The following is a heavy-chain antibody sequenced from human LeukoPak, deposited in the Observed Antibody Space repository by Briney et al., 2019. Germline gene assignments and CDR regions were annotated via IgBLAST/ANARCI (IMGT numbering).Heavy chain of an antibody. CDR2: IKQGGTEK. D-gene: IGHD3-10*01. CDR1: GFTFSTYW. J-gene: IGHJ3*02. V-gene: IGHV3-7*01. Sequence: GGSLRLSCAASGFTFSTYWMTWVRQAPGKGLEWVANIKQGGTEKYSVDSVKGRFAISRDNAKSSLFLQMNSLRAEDSAVYYCARVALSRVAFDIWGQGTIVTVSS. CDR3: ARVALSRVAFDI.